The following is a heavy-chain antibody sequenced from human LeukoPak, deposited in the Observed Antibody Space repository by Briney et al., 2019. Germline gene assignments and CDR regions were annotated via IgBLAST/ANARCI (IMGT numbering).Heavy chain of an antibody. J-gene: IGHJ5*02. Sequence: ASVRVSCKASGYTFTSYGISWVRQAPGQGLEWMGWISTYNADTDYAQKFQGRVTMTTETSTSTAYMELRSLTSDDTAVYYCARGPPLSIAAENWFDPWGQGTLVTVSS. CDR2: ISTYNADT. CDR1: GYTFTSYG. V-gene: IGHV1-18*01. D-gene: IGHD6-25*01. CDR3: ARGPPLSIAAENWFDP.